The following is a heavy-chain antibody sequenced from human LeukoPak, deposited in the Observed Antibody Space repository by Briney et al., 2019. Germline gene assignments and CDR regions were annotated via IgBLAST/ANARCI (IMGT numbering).Heavy chain of an antibody. CDR1: GYTFTSYG. Sequence: AAVKVSCKASGYTFTSYGISWVRPAHGQGLEWMGWISDYNGNTNYAQKLQGRVTMTTDTSTSTAYMELRSLRSDDTAVYYCARRVSYCSSTSCSYYYYYMDVWGKGTTVTVSS. J-gene: IGHJ6*03. V-gene: IGHV1-18*01. CDR3: ARRVSYCSSTSCSYYYYYMDV. CDR2: ISDYNGNT. D-gene: IGHD2-2*01.